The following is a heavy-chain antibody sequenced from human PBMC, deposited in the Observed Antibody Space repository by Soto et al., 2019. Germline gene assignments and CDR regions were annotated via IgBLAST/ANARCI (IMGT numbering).Heavy chain of an antibody. V-gene: IGHV3-23*01. Sequence: LRLSCAASGFTFSSYAMSWVRQAPGKGLEWVSAISGSGGSTYYADSVKGRFTISRDNSKNTLYLQMNSLRAEDTAVYYCAKDGSGYKGPADYWGQGTLVTVSS. CDR3: AKDGSGYKGPADY. D-gene: IGHD3-22*01. CDR2: ISGSGGST. CDR1: GFTFSSYA. J-gene: IGHJ4*02.